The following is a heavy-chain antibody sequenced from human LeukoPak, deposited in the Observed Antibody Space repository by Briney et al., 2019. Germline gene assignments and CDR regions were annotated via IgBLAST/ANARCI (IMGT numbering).Heavy chain of an antibody. V-gene: IGHV3-11*03. CDR3: ARILAVASFRPFDY. J-gene: IGHJ4*02. CDR2: ISSSSSYT. D-gene: IGHD6-19*01. Sequence: GGSLRLSCAASGFTFSDYYMNWIRQAPGKGLEWVSYISSSSSYTNYADSVKGRFTISRDNAKKSLYLQMNSLRAEDTAVYYCARILAVASFRPFDYWGQGTVVTVSA. CDR1: GFTFSDYY.